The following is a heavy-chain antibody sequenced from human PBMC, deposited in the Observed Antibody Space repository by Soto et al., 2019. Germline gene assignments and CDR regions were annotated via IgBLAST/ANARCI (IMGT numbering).Heavy chain of an antibody. V-gene: IGHV1-69*01. J-gene: IGHJ6*02. CDR3: ARDIPYTAMAKKHYYYYGMDV. D-gene: IGHD5-18*01. CDR1: GGTFSSYA. Sequence: QVQLVQSGAEVKKPGSSVKVSCKASGGTFSSYAISWVRQAPGQGLEWMGGIIPIFGTANYAQKFQGRVTITADESTSTAYMELSSLRSEDTAVYYCARDIPYTAMAKKHYYYYGMDVWGQGTTVTVSS. CDR2: IIPIFGTA.